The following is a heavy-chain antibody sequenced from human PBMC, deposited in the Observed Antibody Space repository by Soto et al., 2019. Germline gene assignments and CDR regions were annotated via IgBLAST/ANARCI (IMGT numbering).Heavy chain of an antibody. Sequence: QLQLQESGPGLVKPSETLSLTCTVSGGSISSRSYYWGWIRQPPGKGLEWIGSIYYSGSTYYNPSLKSRVTISVVTSKNQFSLKLSSVTAADTAVYYCASKSSYYYYMDVWGKGTTVTVSS. CDR1: GGSISSRSYY. CDR2: IYYSGST. V-gene: IGHV4-39*01. J-gene: IGHJ6*03. CDR3: ASKSSYYYYMDV.